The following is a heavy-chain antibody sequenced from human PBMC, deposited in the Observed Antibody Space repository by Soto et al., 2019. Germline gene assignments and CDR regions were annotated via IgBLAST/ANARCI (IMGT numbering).Heavy chain of an antibody. CDR2: ISDDGSNK. CDR1: GFTFSSFA. J-gene: IGHJ3*02. V-gene: IGHV3-30-3*01. CDR3: ARGNGLLSAFDI. Sequence: QVHLVESGGGVVQPGRSLRLSCAASGFTFSSFAVYWVRQAPGKGLEWVAVISDDGSNKYYADSVRGRFTISRDNSKSTLYLQMNSLRAKDTAVYYCARGNGLLSAFDIWGQGTMVTVS. D-gene: IGHD3-9*01.